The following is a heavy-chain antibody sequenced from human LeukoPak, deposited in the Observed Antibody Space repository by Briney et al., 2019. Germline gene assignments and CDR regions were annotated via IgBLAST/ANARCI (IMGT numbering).Heavy chain of an antibody. CDR2: INHNSGGT. J-gene: IGHJ4*02. CDR1: AYTFTGYY. Sequence: ASVKVSCKASAYTFTGYYMHWVRQAPGQGLEWMGWINHNSGGTNYAQKFQGRDTMTRDTSISTAYMELSRLRSDDTAVYCCARADGYNLNYWGQGTLVTVSS. V-gene: IGHV1-2*02. D-gene: IGHD5-24*01. CDR3: ARADGYNLNY.